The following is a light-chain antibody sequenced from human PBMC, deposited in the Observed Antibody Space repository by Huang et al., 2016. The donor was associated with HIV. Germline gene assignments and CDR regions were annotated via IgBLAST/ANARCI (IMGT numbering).Light chain of an antibody. V-gene: IGKV3-15*01. CDR1: QSISSN. Sequence: EIMMTQSPATLSVSPGERATLSCRASQSISSNLAWYQQKFGQAPRLLIYGASTRATGIPARFSGSGAGTEFTLTISSLQSEDFAIYYCQEYNNWFHQGGYTFGQGTKLEIK. CDR3: QEYNNWFHQGGYT. CDR2: GAS. J-gene: IGKJ2*01.